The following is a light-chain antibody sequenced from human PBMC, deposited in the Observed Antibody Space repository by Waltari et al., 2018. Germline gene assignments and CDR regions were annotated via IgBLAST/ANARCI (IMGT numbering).Light chain of an antibody. CDR3: QQYNYWPLLS. Sequence: EIVMTPSPATLSVSPGEGATLSCRASQSISDNLAWYQQKPGQAPRLLFYGASTRATGTPARFSGSGSGTEFTLSITSMQSEDFAVYYCQQYNYWPLLSFGGGTKVEIK. CDR2: GAS. CDR1: QSISDN. J-gene: IGKJ4*01. V-gene: IGKV3-15*01.